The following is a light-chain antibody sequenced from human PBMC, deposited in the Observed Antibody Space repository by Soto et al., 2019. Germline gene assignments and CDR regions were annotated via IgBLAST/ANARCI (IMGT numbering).Light chain of an antibody. CDR1: QTINSRD. Sequence: EIVLTQSPGTLSLSPGERATLSCSASQTINSRDLAWYQQRPGQAPRLLIFGASTRATGIPARFSGSGSGTEFTLTISSLQSEDFAVYYCQQYNDWPPITFGQGTRLEIK. CDR3: QQYNDWPPIT. V-gene: IGKV3-15*01. CDR2: GAS. J-gene: IGKJ5*01.